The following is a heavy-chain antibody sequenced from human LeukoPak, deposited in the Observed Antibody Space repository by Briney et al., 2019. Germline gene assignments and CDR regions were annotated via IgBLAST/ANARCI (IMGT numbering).Heavy chain of an antibody. D-gene: IGHD3-10*01. J-gene: IGHJ5*02. V-gene: IGHV3-9*01. Sequence: GGSLRLSCAASGFTFDDYAMHWVRQAPGKGLEWVSGTSWNSGSIGYADSVKGRFTISRDNAKNSLYLQMNSLRAEDTALYYCAKESGGLDPWGQGTLVTVSS. CDR3: AKESGGLDP. CDR1: GFTFDDYA. CDR2: TSWNSGSI.